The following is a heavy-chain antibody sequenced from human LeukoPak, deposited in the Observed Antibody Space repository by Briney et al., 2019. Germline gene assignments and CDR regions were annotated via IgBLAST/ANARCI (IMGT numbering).Heavy chain of an antibody. J-gene: IGHJ6*03. V-gene: IGHV4-30-2*01. Sequence: SETLSLTCTVSGGSISSGGYYWSWIRQPPGKGLEWIGYIYHSGSTYYNPSLKSRVTISVDRSKNQFSLKLSSVTAADTAVYYSARCVVPAAFSYYYYMDVWGKGTTVTVSS. CDR3: ARCVVPAAFSYYYYMDV. CDR2: IYHSGST. D-gene: IGHD2-2*01. CDR1: GGSISSGGYY.